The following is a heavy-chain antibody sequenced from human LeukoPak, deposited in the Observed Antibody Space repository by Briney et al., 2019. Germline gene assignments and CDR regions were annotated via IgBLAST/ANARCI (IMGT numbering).Heavy chain of an antibody. J-gene: IGHJ4*02. D-gene: IGHD2-2*01. Sequence: GESLKISCKGSGYSFTSNWIGWVRQMPGKGLEWMGIIYPGDPDTRYSPSFQGQVTISADKSISTTYLRWSSLKASDTAMYYCARRIGYCSSTSCSLDYWGQGTLVTVSS. V-gene: IGHV5-51*01. CDR2: IYPGDPDT. CDR1: GYSFTSNW. CDR3: ARRIGYCSSTSCSLDY.